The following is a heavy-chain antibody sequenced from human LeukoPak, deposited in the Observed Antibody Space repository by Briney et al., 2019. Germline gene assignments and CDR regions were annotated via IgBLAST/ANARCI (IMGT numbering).Heavy chain of an antibody. Sequence: SETLSLTCAVYGGSFSGYYWSWIRQPPGKGLELIGEINHSGSTNYNPSLKSRVTISVDTSKNQFSLKLSSVTAADTAVYYCARWEGGSYYDFDYWGPGPLVTVSS. CDR3: ARWEGGSYYDFDY. CDR2: INHSGST. CDR1: GGSFSGYY. D-gene: IGHD1-26*01. J-gene: IGHJ4*02. V-gene: IGHV4-34*01.